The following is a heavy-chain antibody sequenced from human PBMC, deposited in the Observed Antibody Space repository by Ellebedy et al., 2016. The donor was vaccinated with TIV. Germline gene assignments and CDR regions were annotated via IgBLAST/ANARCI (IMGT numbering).Heavy chain of an antibody. D-gene: IGHD6-19*01. V-gene: IGHV2-5*02. J-gene: IGHJ4*02. Sequence: SGPTLVKPTQTLTLTCTFSGFSLSTSGVGVGWIRQPPGKALEWLALIYWDDDKRYSPSLKSRLTITKDTSKNQVVLTMTNMDPVDTATYYCAHMRSKQWLVQEVIEDETYFDYWGQGTLVTVSS. CDR1: GFSLSTSGVG. CDR3: AHMRSKQWLVQEVIEDETYFDY. CDR2: IYWDDDK.